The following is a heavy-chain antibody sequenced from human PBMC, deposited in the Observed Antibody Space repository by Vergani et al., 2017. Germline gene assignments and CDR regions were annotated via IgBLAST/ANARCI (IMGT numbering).Heavy chain of an antibody. CDR2: INAGNGNT. V-gene: IGHV1-3*01. CDR1: GYTFTSYA. Sequence: QVQLVQSGAEVKKPGASVKVSCKASGYTFTSYAMHWVRQAPGQRLEWMGWINAGNGNTNYAQKLQGRVTMTTDTSTSTAYMELRSLRSDDTAVYYCARGYDSSGYYLDAFDIWGQGTMVTVSS. CDR3: ARGYDSSGYYLDAFDI. D-gene: IGHD3-22*01. J-gene: IGHJ3*02.